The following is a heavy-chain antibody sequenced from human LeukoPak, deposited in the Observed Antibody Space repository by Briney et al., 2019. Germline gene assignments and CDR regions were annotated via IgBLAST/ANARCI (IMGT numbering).Heavy chain of an antibody. D-gene: IGHD3-10*01. CDR1: GFTFSSYS. Sequence: PGVSLRLSCAASGFTFSSYSMNWVRQAPGKGLEWVSSISSSSSYKYYADSVKGRFTISRDNAKNSLYLQMNSLRAEDTAVYYCARDGSYYGSGSYYNGLDYWGQGTLVTVSS. J-gene: IGHJ4*02. CDR3: ARDGSYYGSGSYYNGLDY. CDR2: ISSSSSYK. V-gene: IGHV3-21*01.